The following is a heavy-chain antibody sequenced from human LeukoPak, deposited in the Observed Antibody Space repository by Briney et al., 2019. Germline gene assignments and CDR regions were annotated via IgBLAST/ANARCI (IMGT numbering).Heavy chain of an antibody. CDR2: ISYDGSNK. CDR3: AKDSNIVVVPAAMEIDY. J-gene: IGHJ4*02. Sequence: GGSLRLSCAASGFTFSSYGMHWVRQAPGKGLEWVAVISYDGSNKYYADSVKGRFTISRDNSKNTLYLQMNSLRAEDTAVYYCAKDSNIVVVPAAMEIDYWGQGTLVTVSS. V-gene: IGHV3-30*18. D-gene: IGHD2-2*01. CDR1: GFTFSSYG.